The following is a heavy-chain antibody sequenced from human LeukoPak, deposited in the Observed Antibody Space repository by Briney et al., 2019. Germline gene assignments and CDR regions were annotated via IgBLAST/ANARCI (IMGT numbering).Heavy chain of an antibody. Sequence: ASVKASCKASGYTFTGYYMHWVRQAPGQGLEWIGWINPNSGGTNYAQKFQGRVTMTRDTSISTAYMELSRLRSDDTAVYYCARDNYDILTPDYWGQGTLVTVSS. J-gene: IGHJ4*02. CDR3: ARDNYDILTPDY. CDR2: INPNSGGT. V-gene: IGHV1-2*02. D-gene: IGHD3-9*01. CDR1: GYTFTGYY.